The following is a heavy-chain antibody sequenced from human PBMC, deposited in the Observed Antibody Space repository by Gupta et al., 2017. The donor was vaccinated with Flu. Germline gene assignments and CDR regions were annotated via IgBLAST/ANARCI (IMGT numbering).Heavy chain of an antibody. V-gene: IGHV3-74*01. CDR1: RFTFSSYW. Sequence: EVQLVESGGGLVQPGGSMRLSCAASRFTFSSYWMHWLRQAPGKGLVWVSRINSDGRSTNYADSVKGRFTTSRDNAKNTLYLQMNSLRAEDTAVYYCARGGYDYNNPVSYSYYYYMDVWGKGTTVTVSS. CDR3: ARGGYDYNNPVSYSYYYYMDV. J-gene: IGHJ6*03. D-gene: IGHD4-11*01. CDR2: INSDGRST.